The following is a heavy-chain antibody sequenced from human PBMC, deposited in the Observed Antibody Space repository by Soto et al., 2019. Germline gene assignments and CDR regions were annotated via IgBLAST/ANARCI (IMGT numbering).Heavy chain of an antibody. Sequence: EGQLLESGGGLVQPGGSLRLSCAASGFTFSHFAMSWVRQAPGKGLEWVSGISGSGGTTYYADSVQGRFTFSRDNSKNTLYLEMNILRVEDTAVYYCAKDGSGQWLVTSTSWYFDLWGRGTLVTVSS. CDR3: AKDGSGQWLVTSTSWYFDL. CDR1: GFTFSHFA. V-gene: IGHV3-23*01. D-gene: IGHD6-19*01. J-gene: IGHJ2*01. CDR2: ISGSGGTT.